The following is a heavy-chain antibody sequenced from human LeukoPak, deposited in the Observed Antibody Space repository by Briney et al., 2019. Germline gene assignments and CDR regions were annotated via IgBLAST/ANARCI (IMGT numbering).Heavy chain of an antibody. CDR2: ISGRGGTT. CDR3: ARLPGIRGAFDI. Sequence: GGSLRLSCVASKFTFSSYALTWVRQAPGKGLEWVSAISGRGGTTYYADSVKGRFTISRDNSKNTLYLQMNSLRAEDTAVYYCARLPGIRGAFDIWGQGTMVTVSS. J-gene: IGHJ3*02. D-gene: IGHD2-15*01. V-gene: IGHV3-23*01. CDR1: KFTFSSYA.